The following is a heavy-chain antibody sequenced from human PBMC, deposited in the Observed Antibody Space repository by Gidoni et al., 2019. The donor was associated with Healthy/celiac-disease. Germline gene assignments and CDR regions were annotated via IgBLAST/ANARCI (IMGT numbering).Heavy chain of an antibody. CDR1: GFTFSSYA. V-gene: IGHV3-30-3*01. Sequence: QVQLVESVGGVVTPGRSLRLSCEDYGFTFSSYAMHWVRQAPGKGLEWVAVISYDGSNKYYAYSVKGRFTISRDNSKNTLYLQMNSLRAEDTAVYYCAGGENYYDSSGYPDYWGQGTLVTVSS. CDR3: AGGENYYDSSGYPDY. D-gene: IGHD3-22*01. CDR2: ISYDGSNK. J-gene: IGHJ4*02.